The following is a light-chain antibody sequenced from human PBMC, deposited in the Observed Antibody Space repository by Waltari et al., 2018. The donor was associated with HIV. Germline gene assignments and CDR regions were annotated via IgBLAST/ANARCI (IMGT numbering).Light chain of an antibody. CDR3: ATWDKSLNIVL. J-gene: IGLJ2*01. Sequence: QSVLTQSPSVSAAPGQKVTISCSGSNSNIGSRYVSWYQHLPGTDPKLLIDDDNERPSGIPDRFSGSKSGTSATLGITGLQTGDEAEYYCATWDKSLNIVLFGGGTKVTVL. V-gene: IGLV1-51*01. CDR1: NSNIGSRY. CDR2: DDN.